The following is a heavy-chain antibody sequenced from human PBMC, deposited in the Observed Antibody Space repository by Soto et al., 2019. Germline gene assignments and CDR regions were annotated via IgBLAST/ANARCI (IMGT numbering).Heavy chain of an antibody. CDR3: ARDRYHIVVVTAKAGAFDI. CDR2: INPNSGGT. CDR1: GYTFTGYY. D-gene: IGHD2-21*02. V-gene: IGHV1-2*02. Sequence: ASVKVSCKASGYTFTGYYMHWVRQAPGQGLEWMGWINPNSGGTNYAQKFQGRVTMTRDTSISTAYMELCRLRSDDTAVYYCARDRYHIVVVTAKAGAFDIWGQGTMVTVSS. J-gene: IGHJ3*02.